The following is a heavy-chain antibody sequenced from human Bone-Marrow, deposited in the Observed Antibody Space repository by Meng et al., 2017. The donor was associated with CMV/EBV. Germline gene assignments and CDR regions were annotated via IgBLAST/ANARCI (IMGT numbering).Heavy chain of an antibody. J-gene: IGHJ6*02. CDR2: ISSSGSTI. CDR1: GFTFSDYY. CDR3: ARDKEGPYDFWSGYSSYGMDV. D-gene: IGHD3-3*01. V-gene: IGHV3-11*04. Sequence: GGSLRLSCAASGFTFSDYYMSWIRQAPGKGLEWVSYISSSGSTIYYADSVKGRFTISRDNAKNSLYLQMNSLRAEDTAVYYCARDKEGPYDFWSGYSSYGMDVWGQGTTVTVSS.